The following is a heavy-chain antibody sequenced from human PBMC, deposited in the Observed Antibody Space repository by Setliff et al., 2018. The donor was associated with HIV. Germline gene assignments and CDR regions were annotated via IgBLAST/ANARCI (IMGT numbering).Heavy chain of an antibody. D-gene: IGHD2-21*02. V-gene: IGHV4-39*07. CDR3: ARDYCGGDCYFPYCYYGMDV. CDR1: GGSISRSTYY. CDR2: IYYSGST. J-gene: IGHJ6*02. Sequence: PSETLSLTCAVSGGSISRSTYYWSWIRQSPGKELEWIGSIYYSGSTYYNPSLKSRVTISVDTSKNQFSLKLSSVTAADTAVYYCARDYCGGDCYFPYCYYGMDVWGQGTTVTVSS.